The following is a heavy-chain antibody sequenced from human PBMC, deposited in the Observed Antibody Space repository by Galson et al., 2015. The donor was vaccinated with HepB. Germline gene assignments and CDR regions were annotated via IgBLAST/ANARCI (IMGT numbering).Heavy chain of an antibody. CDR3: ARDLNPIVYDSSGPTFDY. CDR1: GGTFSSYA. CDR2: IIPIFGTA. J-gene: IGHJ4*02. D-gene: IGHD3-22*01. V-gene: IGHV1-69*13. Sequence: SVKVSCKASGGTFSSYAISWVRQAPGQGLEWMGGIIPIFGTANYAQKFQGRVTITADESTSTAYMELSSLRSEDTAVYYCARDLNPIVYDSSGPTFDYWGQGTLVTVSS.